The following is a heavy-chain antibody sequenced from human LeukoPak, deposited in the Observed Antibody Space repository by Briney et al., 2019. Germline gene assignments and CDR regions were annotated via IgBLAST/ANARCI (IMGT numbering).Heavy chain of an antibody. Sequence: GGSLRLSCAASGFTFSSYWMSWVRQAPGKGLEWVANIKQDGSEKYYVDSVKGRFTISRDNAKNSLYLQMNSLRAEDTAVYYCARDSSSWYLYNWFDPWGQGTLVTVSS. V-gene: IGHV3-7*03. CDR3: ARDSSSWYLYNWFDP. CDR2: IKQDGSEK. CDR1: GFTFSSYW. D-gene: IGHD6-13*01. J-gene: IGHJ5*02.